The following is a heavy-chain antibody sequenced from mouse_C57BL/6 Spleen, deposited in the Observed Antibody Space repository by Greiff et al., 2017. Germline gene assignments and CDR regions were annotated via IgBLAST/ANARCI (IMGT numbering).Heavy chain of an antibody. D-gene: IGHD2-5*01. V-gene: IGHV1-55*01. J-gene: IGHJ2*01. Sequence: VQLQQPGAELVQPGASVKMSCKASGYTFTSYWITWVKQRPGQGLEWIGDISPGSGSTNYNEKFKSKATLTVDTSSSTAYMQLSSLTSEYSAVYYCARLTTIVTFDYWGQGTTRTVSS. CDR2: ISPGSGST. CDR3: ARLTTIVTFDY. CDR1: GYTFTSYW.